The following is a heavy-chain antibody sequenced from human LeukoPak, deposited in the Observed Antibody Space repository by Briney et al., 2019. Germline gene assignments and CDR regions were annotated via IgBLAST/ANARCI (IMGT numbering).Heavy chain of an antibody. Sequence: GASVKVSCKASGGTSSSYAISWVRQAPGQGLEWMGGIIPIFGTANYAQKFQGRVTITADESTSTAYMELSSLRSEDTAVYYCARADYGDYVYGKDVWGQGTTVTVSS. CDR1: GGTSSSYA. D-gene: IGHD4-17*01. J-gene: IGHJ6*02. CDR3: ARADYGDYVYGKDV. V-gene: IGHV1-69*13. CDR2: IIPIFGTA.